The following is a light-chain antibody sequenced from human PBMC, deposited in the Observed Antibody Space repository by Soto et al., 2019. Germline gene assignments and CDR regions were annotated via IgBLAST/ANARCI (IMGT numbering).Light chain of an antibody. CDR1: SSDVGGYNY. V-gene: IGLV2-14*01. CDR2: DVS. J-gene: IGLJ2*01. CDR3: SSYTSSALQV. Sequence: QSVLTQPASVSGSPGQSITISCTGTSSDVGGYNYVSWYQQHPGKAPKLMIYDVSNRPSGVSNRFSGPKSGNTASLTISGLQAEDEADYYCSSYTSSALQVFGGGTKLTVL.